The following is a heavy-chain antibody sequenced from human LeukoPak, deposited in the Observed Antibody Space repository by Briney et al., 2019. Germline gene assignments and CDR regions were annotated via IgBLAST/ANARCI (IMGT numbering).Heavy chain of an antibody. CDR1: GFPFSNYA. V-gene: IGHV3-48*04. D-gene: IGHD5-18*01. Sequence: GGSLRLSCAASGFPFSNYAMSWVRQAPGKGLEWVSYISGISSTIYYADSVKGRFTISRDNAKNSLFLQMNSLRAEDTAVYYCARDGGYSYGFLFDYWGQGTLVTVSS. CDR3: ARDGGYSYGFLFDY. J-gene: IGHJ4*02. CDR2: ISGISSTI.